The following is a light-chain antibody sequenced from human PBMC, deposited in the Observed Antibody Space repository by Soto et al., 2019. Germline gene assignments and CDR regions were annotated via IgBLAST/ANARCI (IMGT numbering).Light chain of an antibody. J-gene: IGLJ1*01. Sequence: QSALTQPRSVSGSPGQSVTISCTGTSSDVGGYNYVSWYQQYPGKAPKLMIYDVSKRPSGVPDRFSGSKSGNTASLTISGLQAEDEADYYCCSYAGSSTQVFGTGTKVTVL. CDR3: CSYAGSSTQV. CDR1: SSDVGGYNY. CDR2: DVS. V-gene: IGLV2-11*01.